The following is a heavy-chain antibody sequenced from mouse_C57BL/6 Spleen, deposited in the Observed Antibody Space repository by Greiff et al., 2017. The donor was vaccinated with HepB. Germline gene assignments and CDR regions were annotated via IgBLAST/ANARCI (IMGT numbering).Heavy chain of an antibody. V-gene: IGHV1-15*01. CDR3: TRRYFDV. Sequence: QVQLQQSGAELVRPGASVTLSCKASGYTFTDYEMHWVKQTPVHGLEWIGAIDPETGGTAYNQKFKGKAILTADKSSSTAYMGLRSLTSEDSAVYYCTRRYFDVWGTGTTVTVSS. CDR2: IDPETGGT. CDR1: GYTFTDYE. J-gene: IGHJ1*03.